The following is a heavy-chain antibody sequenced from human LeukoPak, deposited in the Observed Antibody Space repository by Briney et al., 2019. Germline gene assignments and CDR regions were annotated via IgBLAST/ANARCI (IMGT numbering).Heavy chain of an antibody. V-gene: IGHV3-21*01. CDR3: ARVGVRYSSGGTFDY. CDR2: ISSSSSYI. Sequence: GGSLRLSCAASGFTFSSFAMSWVRQAPGKGLEWVSSISSSSSYIYYADSVKGRFTISRDNAKNSLYLQMNSLRAEDTAVYYCARVGVRYSSGGTFDYWGQGTLVTVTS. CDR1: GFTFSSFA. D-gene: IGHD6-19*01. J-gene: IGHJ4*02.